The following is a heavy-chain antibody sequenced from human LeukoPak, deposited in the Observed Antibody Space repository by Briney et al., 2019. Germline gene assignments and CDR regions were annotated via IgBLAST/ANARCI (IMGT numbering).Heavy chain of an antibody. Sequence: SETLSLTCTVSGGSISSSTYYWGWVRQPPGKGLEWIGSMYYSGSTYYNPSLKSRVTISVDTSKNQFSLKLSSVTAADTAVYYRARHERSITIFGVVIPGAFDIWGQGTMVTVSS. V-gene: IGHV4-39*01. CDR1: GGSISSSTYY. J-gene: IGHJ3*02. CDR3: ARHERSITIFGVVIPGAFDI. D-gene: IGHD3-3*01. CDR2: MYYSGST.